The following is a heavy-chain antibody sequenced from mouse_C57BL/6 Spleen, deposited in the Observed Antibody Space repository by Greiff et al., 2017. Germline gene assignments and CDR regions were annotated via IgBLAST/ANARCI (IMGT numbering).Heavy chain of an antibody. V-gene: IGHV5-17*01. Sequence: EVKVVESGGGLVKPGGSLKLSCAASGFTFSDYGMHWVRQAPEKGLEWVAYISSGSSTIYYADTVKGRFTISRDNAKNTLFLQMTSLRSEDTAMYYCARGMPSFSWFAYWGQGTLVTVSA. J-gene: IGHJ3*01. CDR3: ARGMPSFSWFAY. CDR1: GFTFSDYG. D-gene: IGHD2-10*02. CDR2: ISSGSSTI.